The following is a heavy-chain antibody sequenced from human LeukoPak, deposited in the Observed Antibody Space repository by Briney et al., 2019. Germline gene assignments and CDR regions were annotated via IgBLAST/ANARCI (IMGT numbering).Heavy chain of an antibody. D-gene: IGHD4-11*01. CDR3: AKDLHDYGNYVGWFDS. Sequence: WGALRLPCSAPGFPFRSYSMERGRQAPGKGVGWVLTLSGSGGNTYYADSVKGRFTISRDHSKTTLFLQMNSLRAEDTAVYYCAKDLHDYGNYVGWFDSWGQGALVTVSS. CDR2: LSGSGGNT. CDR1: GFPFRSYS. J-gene: IGHJ5*01. V-gene: IGHV3-23*01.